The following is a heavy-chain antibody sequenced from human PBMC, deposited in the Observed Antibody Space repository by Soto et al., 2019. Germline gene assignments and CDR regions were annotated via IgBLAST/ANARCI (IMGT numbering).Heavy chain of an antibody. V-gene: IGHV4-39*01. D-gene: IGHD5-18*01. Sequence: SETLSLTCTVSGGSISSSSYYWGWIRQPPGKGLEWIGSIYYSGSTYYNPSLKSRVTISVDTSKNQFSLKLSSVTAADTAVYYCARVIQLDFDYWGQGTLVTVSS. CDR3: ARVIQLDFDY. J-gene: IGHJ4*02. CDR2: IYYSGST. CDR1: GGSISSSSYY.